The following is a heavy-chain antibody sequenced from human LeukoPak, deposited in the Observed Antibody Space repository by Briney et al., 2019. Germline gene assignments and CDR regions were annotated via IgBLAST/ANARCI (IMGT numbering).Heavy chain of an antibody. D-gene: IGHD3-22*01. CDR3: ARVHYDSSGYYYVDYFDY. V-gene: IGHV1-69*04. CDR1: GGTFSSYA. J-gene: IGHJ4*02. Sequence: ASVKVSCKASGGTFSSYAISWVRQAPGQGLEWMGRIIPILGIANYAQKFQGRVTITADKSTSTAYMELSSLRSEDTAVYYCARVHYDSSGYYYVDYFDYWGQGTLVTVSS. CDR2: IIPILGIA.